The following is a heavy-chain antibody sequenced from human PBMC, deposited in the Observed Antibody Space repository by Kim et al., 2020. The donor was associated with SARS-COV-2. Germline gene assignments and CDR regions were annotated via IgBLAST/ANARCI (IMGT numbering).Heavy chain of an antibody. CDR3: ATDPPVAGGYYYYYGMDV. CDR2: FDPEDGET. Sequence: ASVKVSCKVSGYTLTELSMHWVRQAPGKGLEWMGGFDPEDGETIYAQKFQGRVTMTEDTSTDTAYMELSSLRSEDTAVYYCATDPPVAGGYYYYYGMDVWGQGTTVTVSS. V-gene: IGHV1-24*01. D-gene: IGHD6-19*01. J-gene: IGHJ6*02. CDR1: GYTLTELS.